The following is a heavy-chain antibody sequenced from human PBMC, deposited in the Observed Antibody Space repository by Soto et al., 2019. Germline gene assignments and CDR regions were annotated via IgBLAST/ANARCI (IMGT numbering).Heavy chain of an antibody. CDR3: ARGYCSGGSCSHFDY. J-gene: IGHJ4*02. D-gene: IGHD2-15*01. Sequence: ASVKVSCKASGYTFTGYYMHWVRQAPGQGLEWMGWINPNSGGTNYAQKFQGWVTMTRDTSISTAYMELSRLRSDDTAVYYCARGYCSGGSCSHFDYWGQGTLVTVSS. CDR2: INPNSGGT. V-gene: IGHV1-2*04. CDR1: GYTFTGYY.